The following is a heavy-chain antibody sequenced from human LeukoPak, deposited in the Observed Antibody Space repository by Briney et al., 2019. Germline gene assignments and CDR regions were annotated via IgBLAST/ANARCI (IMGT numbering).Heavy chain of an antibody. D-gene: IGHD3-9*01. Sequence: SETLSLTCTVSGGSISSYYWSWIRQPPGKGLEWIGYIYYSGSTNYNPSLKSRVTISVDTSKSQFSLKLSSVTAADTAVYYCARKRYFDWLIDYWGQGTLVTVSS. CDR2: IYYSGST. V-gene: IGHV4-59*01. CDR3: ARKRYFDWLIDY. CDR1: GGSISSYY. J-gene: IGHJ4*02.